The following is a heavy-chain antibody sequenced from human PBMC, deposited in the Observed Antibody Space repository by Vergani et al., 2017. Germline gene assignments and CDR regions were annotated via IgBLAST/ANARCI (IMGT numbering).Heavy chain of an antibody. J-gene: IGHJ1*01. CDR2: ISSGGGDI. D-gene: IGHD3-10*01. V-gene: IGHV3-23*04. CDR3: TTAWGLYYLHGEYFQY. Sequence: EVQLVESGGGLVQPGGSLRLSCAASGFTFDTYTMAYVRQAPGKGLEWVATISSGGGDIFYADSVKGRFTISRDNSKNTLFLQMNSLKDEDTAVYYCTTAWGLYYLHGEYFQYWGRGTLVSVSS. CDR1: GFTFDTYT.